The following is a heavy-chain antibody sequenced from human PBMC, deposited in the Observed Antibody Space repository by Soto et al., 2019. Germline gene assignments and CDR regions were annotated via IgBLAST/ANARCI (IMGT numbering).Heavy chain of an antibody. J-gene: IGHJ4*02. CDR3: ARDVGGEATIRY. CDR1: GGSFSNFV. CDR2: IIPNFGTT. Sequence: QVQLVQSGAEVKKPGSSVKVSCKVSGGSFSNFVISWVRQAPGQGLEWMGGIIPNFGTTNYAQKFQGKVTITADETPRTAYLELSGLTSEDTSVYYCARDVGGEATIRYWGQGTLVTVSS. D-gene: IGHD5-12*01. V-gene: IGHV1-69*01.